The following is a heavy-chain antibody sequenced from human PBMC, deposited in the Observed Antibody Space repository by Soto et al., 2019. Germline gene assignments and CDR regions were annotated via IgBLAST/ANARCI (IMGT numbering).Heavy chain of an antibody. CDR1: GGSIRTTRYY. J-gene: IGHJ6*04. Sequence: QVQLQESGPGLVKFSQPLSLTCTVSGGSIRTTRYYWSWISQHPGTGLEWIAYIYHSGSTYYNPTLKSPVDMSVDTASHPLSRILSAVTAADTAVYYCASVTSEERRMITVVVIGTMHIWCEAATVTASS. CDR2: IYHSGST. V-gene: IGHV4-31*01. CDR3: ASVTSEERRMITVVVIGTMHI. D-gene: IGHD3-22*01.